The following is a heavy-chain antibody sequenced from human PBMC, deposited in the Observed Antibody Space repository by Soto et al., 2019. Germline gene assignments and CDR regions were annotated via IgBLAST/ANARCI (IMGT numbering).Heavy chain of an antibody. CDR2: IDHSGGST. J-gene: IGHJ5*02. D-gene: IGHD6-19*01. CDR1: GFTFSNYA. CDR3: ANLYSSVGKEGFDP. V-gene: IGHV3-23*01. Sequence: EVQLLESGGGLVQPGGYLRLSCAASGFTFSNYAMSWVRQAPGKGLGWVSGIDHSGGSTYYADSVKGRFTISSDNSKNTLDMQMTSLTAEDTAVYYCANLYSSVGKEGFDPWGQGTLVTVSS.